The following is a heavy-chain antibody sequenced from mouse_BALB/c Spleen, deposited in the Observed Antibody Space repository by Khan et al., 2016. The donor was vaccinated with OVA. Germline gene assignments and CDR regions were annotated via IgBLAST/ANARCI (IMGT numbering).Heavy chain of an antibody. CDR1: GFSLSNYG. Sequence: QVQLKESGPGLVAPSQTLSITCTVSGFSLSNYGIHWVRQSPGKGLEWLGVIWAGGSTNHNSALLSRLSISKDNSKSQVFLKMNSLQNDDTAMYYCARAFYSGARFAYWDQGTLVTVSA. V-gene: IGHV2-9*02. J-gene: IGHJ3*01. CDR3: ARAFYSGARFAY. D-gene: IGHD6-1*01. CDR2: IWAGGST.